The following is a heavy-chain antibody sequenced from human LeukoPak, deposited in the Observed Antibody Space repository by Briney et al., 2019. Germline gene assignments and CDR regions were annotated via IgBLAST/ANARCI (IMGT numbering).Heavy chain of an antibody. CDR3: ARDLDYYDSSGYPPGY. CDR2: INPNSGGT. CDR1: GYTFTGCY. D-gene: IGHD3-22*01. V-gene: IGHV1-2*02. Sequence: ASVKVSCKASGYTFTGCYMHWVRQAPGQGLEWMGWINPNSGGTNYAQKFQGRVTMTRDTSISTAYMELSRLRSDDTAVYYCARDLDYYDSSGYPPGYWGQGTLVTVSS. J-gene: IGHJ4*02.